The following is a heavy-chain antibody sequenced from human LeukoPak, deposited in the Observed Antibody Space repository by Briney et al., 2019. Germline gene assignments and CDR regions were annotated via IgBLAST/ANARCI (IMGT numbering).Heavy chain of an antibody. D-gene: IGHD6-13*01. CDR1: GGSISSGSYY. CDR2: IYTSGST. CDR3: ARGWAAAGTRAFDI. Sequence: SETLSLTCTVSGGSISSGSYYWSWIRQPAGKGLEWIGRIYTSGSTNYNPSLKSRVTISVDTSKNQFSLKLSSVTAADTAVYYCARGWAAAGTRAFDIWGQGTMATVSS. V-gene: IGHV4-61*02. J-gene: IGHJ3*02.